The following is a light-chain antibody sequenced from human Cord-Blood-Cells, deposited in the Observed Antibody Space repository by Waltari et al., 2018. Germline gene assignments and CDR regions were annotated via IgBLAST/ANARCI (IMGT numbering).Light chain of an antibody. CDR1: QSISSY. V-gene: IGKV1-39*01. CDR2: AAS. CDR3: QQSYSTPRT. Sequence: DIQMTQSPFSLSASVGDRVTITCRASQSISSYLNWYQQKPGKAPKLLIYAASSVQSGVPSRFSGSGSGTDFTLTISSLQPEDFATYYCQQSYSTPRTFGGGTKVEIK. J-gene: IGKJ4*01.